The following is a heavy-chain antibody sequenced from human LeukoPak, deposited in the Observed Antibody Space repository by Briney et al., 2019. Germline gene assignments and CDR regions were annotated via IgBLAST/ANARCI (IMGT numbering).Heavy chain of an antibody. J-gene: IGHJ4*02. CDR3: ARGSGYSSGWRIDY. Sequence: PSETLSLTCTVSGGSISSYYWSWIRQPPGKGLEWIGFIYYSGSTNYNPSLKSRVTISVDTSKNQFSLKLSSVTAADTAMYYCARGSGYSSGWRIDYWGQGTLVTVSS. CDR1: GGSISSYY. CDR2: IYYSGST. D-gene: IGHD6-19*01. V-gene: IGHV4-59*01.